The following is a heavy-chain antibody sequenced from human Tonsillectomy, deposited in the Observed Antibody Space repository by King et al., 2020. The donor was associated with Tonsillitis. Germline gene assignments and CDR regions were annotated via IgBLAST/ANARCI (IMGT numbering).Heavy chain of an antibody. CDR3: AGGSWGVGPYYGMDV. Sequence: VQLVESGGAWVQPGGSLRLSCAASGFAFSSYVMSWVRQAPGKGPEWVSAITDSGSTIYYADSVEGRLTISRANSKNTLYLQMNSLRAEDTAIYYCAGGSWGVGPYYGMDVWGRGTTVTVSS. CDR2: ITDSGSTI. V-gene: IGHV3-23*04. J-gene: IGHJ6*02. CDR1: GFAFSSYV. D-gene: IGHD1-26*01.